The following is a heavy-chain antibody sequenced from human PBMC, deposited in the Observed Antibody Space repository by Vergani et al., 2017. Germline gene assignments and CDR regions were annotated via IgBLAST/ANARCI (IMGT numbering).Heavy chain of an antibody. J-gene: IGHJ4*02. D-gene: IGHD3-9*01. CDR2: IYHSGGA. CDR1: GGSITSSSYY. Sequence: QLHLQESGPGLVKPSETLSLTCTVSGGSITSSSYYWAWIRQPPGKGLEWIGNIYHSGGAYYNPSLKGRVTISVDTSKIQFSLEVTSVTAADTAIYFCARTESFILRYFHWALWGQGTLVTVSS. V-gene: IGHV4-39*01. CDR3: ARTESFILRYFHWAL.